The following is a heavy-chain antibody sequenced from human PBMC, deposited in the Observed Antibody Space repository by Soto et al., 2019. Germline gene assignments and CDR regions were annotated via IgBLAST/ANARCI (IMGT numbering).Heavy chain of an antibody. J-gene: IGHJ6*02. V-gene: IGHV4-59*08. D-gene: IGHD3-10*01. CDR1: GGSISSYY. Sequence: QVQLQESGPGLVKPSETLSLSCTVSGGSISSYYWSWFRQSPGKRMEWIGYVHHSWGSSYNPSLQSRVAISLDTSKRQFSLKVTSVTDTDTAVYYCARQGFGPLHGLVDVWGQGTTVTVSS. CDR3: ARQGFGPLHGLVDV. CDR2: VHHSWGS.